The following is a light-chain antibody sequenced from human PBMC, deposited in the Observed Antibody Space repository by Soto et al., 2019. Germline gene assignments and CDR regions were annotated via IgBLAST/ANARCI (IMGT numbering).Light chain of an antibody. J-gene: IGKJ3*01. CDR3: DQRSNWPFT. V-gene: IGKV3-11*01. Sequence: EIVLTQSPATLSLSPGERATLSCRASLSGGSYLAWYQQKPVKAPRLLDDASNRATGIPARFSGSGSGTDFTLSISRLEPEDFAVYYGDQRSNWPFTFGPGTKVDIK. CDR1: LSGGSY. CDR2: DAS.